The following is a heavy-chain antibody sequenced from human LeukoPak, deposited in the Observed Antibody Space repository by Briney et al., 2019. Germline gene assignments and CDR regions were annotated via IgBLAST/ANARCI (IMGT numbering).Heavy chain of an antibody. V-gene: IGHV1-8*01. J-gene: IGHJ4*02. CDR2: MNPNSGNT. CDR1: GYTFTSYD. D-gene: IGHD6-6*01. Sequence: ASVKVSCKGSGYTFTSYDINWVRQAPGQGLEWMGWMNPNSGNTGYAQKFQGRVTMTRNTSISTAYMELSSLRSEDTAVYYCARGAAGSSSFDYWGQGTLVTVSS. CDR3: ARGAAGSSSFDY.